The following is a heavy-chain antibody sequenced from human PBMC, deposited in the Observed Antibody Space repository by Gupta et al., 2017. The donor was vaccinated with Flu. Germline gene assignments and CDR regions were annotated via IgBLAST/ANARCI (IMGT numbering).Heavy chain of an antibody. D-gene: IGHD6-19*01. V-gene: IGHV3-23*01. Sequence: LSEYAMNWVRQSPGKGLQWISGINNIGASTYYADSVRGRFTVSRDNSENTFYLQMNSLRVEDTAIYYCAKDLYTVPGALDSWGQGTLVTVSS. J-gene: IGHJ5*01. CDR2: INNIGAST. CDR3: AKDLYTVPGALDS. CDR1: LSEYA.